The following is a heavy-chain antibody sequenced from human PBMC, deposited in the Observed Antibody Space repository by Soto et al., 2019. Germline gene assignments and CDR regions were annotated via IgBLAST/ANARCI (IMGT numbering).Heavy chain of an antibody. Sequence: SETLSLTCAVSGGSISSSNWWSWVRQPPGKGLEWIGEIYHSGSTNYNPSLKSRVTISVDKSKNQFSLKLSSVTAADTAVYYCARSYSSSWYYYGMDVWGQGTTVTVSS. D-gene: IGHD6-13*01. V-gene: IGHV4-4*02. CDR2: IYHSGST. CDR3: ARSYSSSWYYYGMDV. CDR1: GGSISSSNW. J-gene: IGHJ6*02.